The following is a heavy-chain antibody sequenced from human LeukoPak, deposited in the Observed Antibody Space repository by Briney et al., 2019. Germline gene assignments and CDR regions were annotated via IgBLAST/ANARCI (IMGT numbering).Heavy chain of an antibody. Sequence: SQTLSLTCAISGDSVSSNSASWNWIRQSPWRGLEWLGGTYDRSKWYNDYAVSVRGRITINPDTSKNHFHLQLNSVTPEDTAIYYCARMGKSGPYFDWLYPFDAWGQGTLVTVSS. D-gene: IGHD3-9*01. CDR3: ARMGKSGPYFDWLYPFDA. J-gene: IGHJ5*02. CDR1: GDSVSSNSAS. CDR2: TYDRSKWYN. V-gene: IGHV6-1*01.